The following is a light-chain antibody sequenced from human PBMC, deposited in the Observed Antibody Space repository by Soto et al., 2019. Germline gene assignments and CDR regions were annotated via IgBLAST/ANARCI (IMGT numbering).Light chain of an antibody. J-gene: IGKJ4*01. CDR1: QSISSY. CDR3: QQSYSTPPVT. V-gene: IGKV1-39*01. Sequence: DIQMTQSPSSLSASVGDRVTITCRASQSISSYLNWYKQKTGKATKLLIYAASSLKSGVPSRISGSGSGKDFTLTISSLQPEDFATYYCQQSYSTPPVTFGGGTKVDIK. CDR2: AAS.